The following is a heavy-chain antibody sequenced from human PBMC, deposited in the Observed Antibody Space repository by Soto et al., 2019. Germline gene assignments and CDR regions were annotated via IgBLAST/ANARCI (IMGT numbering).Heavy chain of an antibody. V-gene: IGHV1-8*01. J-gene: IGHJ4*02. CDR2: MNPQSGKT. Sequence: QVQLVQSGAEAKKPGASVKVSCKASGYTFSNHDINWVRQASGQGLEWMGWMNPQSGKTDYVQKFQGRVTMTSDTSISTAYMEVASLTFEDTAVYYCAIYTTSVSYFNHWGQGTLVTVSS. CDR3: AIYTTSVSYFNH. D-gene: IGHD1-26*01. CDR1: GYTFSNHD.